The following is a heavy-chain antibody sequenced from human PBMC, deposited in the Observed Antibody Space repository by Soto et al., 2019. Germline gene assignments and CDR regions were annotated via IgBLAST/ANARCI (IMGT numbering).Heavy chain of an antibody. CDR2: INPNSGGT. Sequence: GASVKVSCKASGYTFTGYYMHWVRQAPGQGLEWKGWINPNSGGTNYAQKFQGRVTMTRDTSISTAYMELSRLRSDDTAVYYCARDGVIVVGYGMDVWGQGTTVTVSS. CDR1: GYTFTGYY. J-gene: IGHJ6*02. V-gene: IGHV1-2*02. CDR3: ARDGVIVVGYGMDV. D-gene: IGHD3-22*01.